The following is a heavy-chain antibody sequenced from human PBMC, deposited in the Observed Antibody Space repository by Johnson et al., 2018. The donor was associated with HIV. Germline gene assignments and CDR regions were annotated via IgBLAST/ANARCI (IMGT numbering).Heavy chain of an antibody. CDR2: ISYDGTNK. J-gene: IGHJ3*02. CDR1: GFTFRSYA. CDR3: ARDVTAGNDAFDI. D-gene: IGHD1-1*01. Sequence: QVQLVESGGGVVQPGRSLRLSCAASGFTFRSYAIHWVRQAPGKGLEWVAVISYDGTNKYSADSVKGRFTISRDSSKNTLYLQMSSLRAQDTAVYYCARDVTAGNDAFDIWGQGTMVTVSS. V-gene: IGHV3-30-3*01.